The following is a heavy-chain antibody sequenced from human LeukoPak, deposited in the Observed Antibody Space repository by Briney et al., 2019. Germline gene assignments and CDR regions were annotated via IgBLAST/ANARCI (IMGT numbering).Heavy chain of an antibody. J-gene: IGHJ4*02. CDR3: ARIAGFDSSGYFYGDFDY. CDR1: GVSVSNSY. Sequence: TSETLSLTCSVSGVSVSNSYWSWIRQPPGKGLEWIGYIFDSGSTKYNPSLKSRVTISIDTSKNQFSLKLSSVTAADTAVYYCARIAGFDSSGYFYGDFDYWGQGALIAVSS. D-gene: IGHD3-22*01. CDR2: IFDSGST. V-gene: IGHV4-59*02.